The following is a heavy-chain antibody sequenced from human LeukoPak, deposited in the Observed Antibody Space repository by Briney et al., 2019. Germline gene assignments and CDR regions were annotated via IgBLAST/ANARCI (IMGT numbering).Heavy chain of an antibody. J-gene: IGHJ4*02. CDR1: GYSITSSSW. Sequence: SDTLSLTCAVSGYSITSSSWWGWIRPPPGKGLEWIGYIYHGGTTYYNPSLQSRVTMSVDTSKNQFSLELSSVTAVDTAVYYCARKENVYYYFDYWGQGTLVTVSS. CDR2: IYHGGTT. D-gene: IGHD3-10*01. CDR3: ARKENVYYYFDY. V-gene: IGHV4-28*01.